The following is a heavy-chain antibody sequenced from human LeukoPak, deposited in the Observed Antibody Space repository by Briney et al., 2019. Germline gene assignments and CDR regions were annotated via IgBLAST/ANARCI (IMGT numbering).Heavy chain of an antibody. V-gene: IGHV4-39*01. J-gene: IGHJ6*03. CDR2: IYYPGST. CDR3: ARISSDWPHYYMDV. D-gene: IGHD2-21*02. Sequence: SETLSLTCTVSGGSIRSSYYWGWIRQPPGKGLEWIGSIYYPGSTYYIPSLKSRVTISVDTSKNQFFLNLISVTAADTAVYYCARISSDWPHYYMDVRGKGTTVTVSS. CDR1: GGSIRSSYY.